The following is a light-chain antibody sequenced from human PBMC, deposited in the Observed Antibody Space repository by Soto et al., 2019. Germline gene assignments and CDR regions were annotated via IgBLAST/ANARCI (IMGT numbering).Light chain of an antibody. V-gene: IGKV3-20*01. CDR1: QSVSSY. Sequence: EIVLTPSPATLSLSPVERATLSCRASQSVSSYLAWYQQTPGQAPSLLIYATSSRATGIPDRFSGSGSGTDFSLTISRLEPEDFAVYYCQQYGSSPPSITFGQGTRLEIK. CDR2: ATS. CDR3: QQYGSSPPSIT. J-gene: IGKJ5*01.